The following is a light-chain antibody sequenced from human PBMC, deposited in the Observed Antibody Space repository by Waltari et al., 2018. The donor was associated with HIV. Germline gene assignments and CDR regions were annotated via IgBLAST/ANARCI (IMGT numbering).Light chain of an antibody. J-gene: IGLJ2*01. CDR3: QAWDSSSAVV. V-gene: IGLV3-1*01. Sequence: SYELTQPPSVSVYRGQTASITCSGDKLGDAYASWYQQKPGQSPVLVIYQNSKRPSGIPERFSGSNSGDTATLTISGTQAVDEADYYCQAWDSSSAVVFGGGTKLTVL. CDR2: QNS. CDR1: KLGDAY.